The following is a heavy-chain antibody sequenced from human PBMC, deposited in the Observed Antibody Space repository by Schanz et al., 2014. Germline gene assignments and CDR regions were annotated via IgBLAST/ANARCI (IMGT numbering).Heavy chain of an antibody. J-gene: IGHJ6*02. CDR2: INRSGGST. D-gene: IGHD3-10*01. CDR3: ARDGGHVASGVIAGSNHYCCGVDV. V-gene: IGHV1-46*03. Sequence: QVQLVQSGAEVKKPGASVKVSCKASGYTFTNFYIHWVRQAPGQGLEWMGIINRSGGSTNYAQKFQGRLTMTRDTSTMTLYMEFSSVSTEDTALYYGARDGGHVASGVIAGSNHYCCGVDVWRHGTTVTVS. CDR1: GYTFTNFY.